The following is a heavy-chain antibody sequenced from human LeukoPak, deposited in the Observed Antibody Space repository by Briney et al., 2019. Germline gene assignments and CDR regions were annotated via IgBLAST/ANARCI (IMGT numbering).Heavy chain of an antibody. V-gene: IGHV3-43*01. CDR3: VKDLVAASENVRGWYPMDY. CDR1: GFTFAEYT. CDR2: ISWNGARI. J-gene: IGHJ4*02. D-gene: IGHD6-19*01. Sequence: GGSLRLSCAAPGFTFAEYTMHWVRQAPGKGLEWVSLISWNGARIHYGDSVKGRFTIYRDNSKNSLYLQMNSLRTEDTALYYCVKDLVAASENVRGWYPMDYWGQGTLVTVSS.